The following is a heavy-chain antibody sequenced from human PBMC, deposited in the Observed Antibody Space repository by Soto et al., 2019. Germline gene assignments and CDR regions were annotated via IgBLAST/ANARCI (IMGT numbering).Heavy chain of an antibody. CDR1: GFTFSSSA. Sequence: QMQVVQSGPEVKTPGTSVKVSCKTSGFTFSSSAVQWVRQARGQRLEWIGWIIVGSGQTKYAQNLQERITITRDMSTSTAYMELSSLRSEDTAVYYCAAELYSGGRCCSFDIWGQVTMVTVSP. CDR2: IIVGSGQT. CDR3: AAELYSGGRCCSFDI. V-gene: IGHV1-58*01. D-gene: IGHD2-15*01. J-gene: IGHJ3*02.